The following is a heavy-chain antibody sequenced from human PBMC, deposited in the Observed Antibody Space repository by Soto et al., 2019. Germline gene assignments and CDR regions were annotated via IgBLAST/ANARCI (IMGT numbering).Heavy chain of an antibody. CDR2: IFSNDEK. CDR3: ARMVRLVGATFFFDS. D-gene: IGHD1-26*01. J-gene: IGHJ4*01. V-gene: IGHV2-26*01. CDR1: GFSLNNDKMG. Sequence: GSGPTLVNPTETLTLTCTVSGFSLNNDKMGVAWIRQPPGKALEGLAHIFSNDEKFYSSSLRSRLTISKDTSTSQVVLTVTNMDPVDTATYFCARMVRLVGATFFFDSWGHGTLVTVSS.